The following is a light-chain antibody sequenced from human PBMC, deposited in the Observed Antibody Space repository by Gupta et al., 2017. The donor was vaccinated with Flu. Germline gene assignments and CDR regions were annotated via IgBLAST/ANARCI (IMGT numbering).Light chain of an antibody. CDR3: QKYNNWPRT. Sequence: EIVMTQSPATLSVSPGERATLSCRASQSVSSNLAWYQQKPGHAPSLLIYGASTSATGIPARCSGSGSGIEFTITISSLQSEDFAVYYCQKYNNWPRTFGQGTKVEIK. CDR2: GAS. CDR1: QSVSSN. V-gene: IGKV3-15*01. J-gene: IGKJ1*01.